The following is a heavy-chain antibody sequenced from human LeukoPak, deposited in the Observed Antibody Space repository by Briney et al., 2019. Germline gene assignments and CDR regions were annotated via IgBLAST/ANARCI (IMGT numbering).Heavy chain of an antibody. CDR3: ARDPAREEGYSSSWYWFDP. V-gene: IGHV1-18*01. J-gene: IGHJ5*02. D-gene: IGHD6-13*01. CDR1: GYTFTSYG. Sequence: ASVKVSCKASGYTFTSYGISWVRQAPGQELERMGWISAYNGNTNYAQKLQGRITMTTDTSTSTAYMELRSLRSDDTGVYYCARDPAREEGYSSSWYWFDPWGQGTLVTVSS. CDR2: ISAYNGNT.